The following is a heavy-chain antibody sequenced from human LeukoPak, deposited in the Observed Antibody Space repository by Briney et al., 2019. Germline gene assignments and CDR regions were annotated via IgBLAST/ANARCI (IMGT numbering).Heavy chain of an antibody. V-gene: IGHV1-2*02. J-gene: IGHJ3*02. CDR1: GYTFTGYY. CDR2: VNPNSGGT. D-gene: IGHD4-17*01. Sequence: ASVKVSCKASGYTFTGYYMHWVRQAPGQGLEWMGWVNPNSGGTNYAQKFQGRVTMTRDTSISTAYMELSSLRSEDTAVYYCASGDYGDSGDAFDIWGQGTMVTVSS. CDR3: ASGDYGDSGDAFDI.